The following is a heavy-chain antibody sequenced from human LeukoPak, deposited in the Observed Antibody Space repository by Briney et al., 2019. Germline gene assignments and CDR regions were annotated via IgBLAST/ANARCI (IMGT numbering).Heavy chain of an antibody. D-gene: IGHD2-2*01. J-gene: IGHJ6*04. CDR3: ARDQPVYCSSTSCYGYEGYYYYGMDV. V-gene: IGHV3-74*01. CDR1: GFTSSSYW. CDR2: INSDGSST. Sequence: GGSLRLSCAASGFTSSSYWMHWVRQAPGKGLVWVSRINSDGSSTSYADSVKGRFTISRDNAKNTLYLQMNSLRAEDTAVYYCARDQPVYCSSTSCYGYEGYYYYGMDVWGKGTTVTVSS.